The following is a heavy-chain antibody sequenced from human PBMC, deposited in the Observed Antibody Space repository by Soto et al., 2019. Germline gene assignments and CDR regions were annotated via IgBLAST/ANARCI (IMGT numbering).Heavy chain of an antibody. Sequence: SVKVSCKASGGTFSSYTISWVRQAPGQGLEWMGRIIPILGIANYAQKFQGRVTITADKSTSTAYMELSSLRSEDTAVYYCATMGTPATGLYYFDFWGQGTLVTVSS. CDR2: IIPILGIA. V-gene: IGHV1-69*02. CDR1: GGTFSSYT. D-gene: IGHD2-15*01. J-gene: IGHJ4*02. CDR3: ATMGTPATGLYYFDF.